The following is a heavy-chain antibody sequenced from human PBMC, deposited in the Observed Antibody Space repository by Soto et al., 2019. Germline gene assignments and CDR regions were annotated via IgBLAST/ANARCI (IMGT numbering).Heavy chain of an antibody. CDR1: GGSISSGDYY. D-gene: IGHD5-12*01. J-gene: IGHJ4*02. CDR2: IYYCGST. V-gene: IGHV4-30-4*01. CDR3: ARLGRDGYTTPFDY. Sequence: PSETLSLTCTVSGGSISSGDYYWSWIRQPPGKGLEWIGYIYYCGSTYYNPSLKSRVTISVDTSKNQFSLKLSSVTAADTAVYYCARLGRDGYTTPFDYRGQGTLVTVSS.